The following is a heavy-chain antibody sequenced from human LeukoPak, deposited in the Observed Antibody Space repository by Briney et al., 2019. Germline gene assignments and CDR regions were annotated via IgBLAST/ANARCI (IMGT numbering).Heavy chain of an antibody. Sequence: ASVKVSCKASGYTFTSYGTSWVRQAPGQGLEWMGWISAYNGNTNYAQKLQGRVTMTTDTSTSTAYMELRSLRSDDTAVYYCARDLRGYCSGGSCLELDYWGQGTLVTVSS. V-gene: IGHV1-18*01. CDR2: ISAYNGNT. CDR3: ARDLRGYCSGGSCLELDY. D-gene: IGHD2-15*01. CDR1: GYTFTSYG. J-gene: IGHJ4*02.